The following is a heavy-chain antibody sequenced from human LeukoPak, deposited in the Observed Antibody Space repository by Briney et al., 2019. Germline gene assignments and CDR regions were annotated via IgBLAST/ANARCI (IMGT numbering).Heavy chain of an antibody. V-gene: IGHV3-15*01. CDR3: STDLRYDSSIDY. D-gene: IGHD3-22*01. J-gene: IGHJ4*02. CDR1: GITFSNAW. Sequence: GGSLRLSCAASGITFSNAWMTWVRQAPGKGLEWVGRIQSITDGGTTDYAAPVKGRFTISRDDSKNTLYLQMNSLKTEDTAVYYCSTDLRYDSSIDYWGQGTLVTVSS. CDR2: IQSITDGGTT.